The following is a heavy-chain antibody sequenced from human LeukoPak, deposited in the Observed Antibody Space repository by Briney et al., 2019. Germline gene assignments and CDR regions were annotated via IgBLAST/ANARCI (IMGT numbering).Heavy chain of an antibody. J-gene: IGHJ4*02. CDR2: IIPNSGGT. D-gene: IGHD2-8*02. Sequence: ASVKVSCKASGYTFTAYYIQWVRQAPGQGLEWMGWIIPNSGGTSYAQKFQGRVTMTRDTSINTAYMELSSLRSDDTAIYSCARVSCTGANCYHGGFDYWGQGTLVTVSS. CDR3: ARVSCTGANCYHGGFDY. V-gene: IGHV1-2*02. CDR1: GYTFTAYY.